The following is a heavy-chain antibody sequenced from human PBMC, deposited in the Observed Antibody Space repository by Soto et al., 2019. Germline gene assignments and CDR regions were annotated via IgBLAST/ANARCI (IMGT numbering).Heavy chain of an antibody. V-gene: IGHV3-33*03. CDR1: GFTISTHG. CDR3: AAATTWNFHFPY. CDR2: IWYDGSNK. J-gene: IGHJ4*02. Sequence: QAQLEESGGGVVQPRTSLRLSCAASGFTISTHGMHWVRQAPGKGLEWLANIWYDGSNKFYAESVKGRFSISNDNSKITLYLQMSSLRAEDTAVYYCAAATTWNFHFPYWGLGTQVTVSP. D-gene: IGHD1-7*01.